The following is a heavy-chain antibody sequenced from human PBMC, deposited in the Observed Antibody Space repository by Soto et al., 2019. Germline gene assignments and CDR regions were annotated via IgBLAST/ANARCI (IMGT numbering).Heavy chain of an antibody. CDR2: INAGNGNT. CDR3: ARDHPVVAATFDY. V-gene: IGHV1-3*01. D-gene: IGHD2-15*01. CDR1: GYTFTSYA. Sequence: ASVKVSCKASGYTFTSYAMHWVRQAPGQRLEWMRWINAGNGNTKYSQKFQGRVTITRDTSASTAYMELSSLRSEDTAVYYCARDHPVVAATFDYWGQGTLVTVSS. J-gene: IGHJ4*02.